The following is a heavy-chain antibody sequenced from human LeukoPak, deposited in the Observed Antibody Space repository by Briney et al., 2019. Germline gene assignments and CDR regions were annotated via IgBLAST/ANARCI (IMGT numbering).Heavy chain of an antibody. V-gene: IGHV4-4*07. Sequence: SETLSLTCTVSGGSISSYYWSWIRQPAGKGLEWIGRIYTSGSTNYNPSLKSRVTMSVDTSKNQFSLKLGSVTAADTAVYYCARDRCSSTSCYTRWFDPWGQGTLVTVSS. D-gene: IGHD2-2*02. CDR3: ARDRCSSTSCYTRWFDP. J-gene: IGHJ5*02. CDR1: GGSISSYY. CDR2: IYTSGST.